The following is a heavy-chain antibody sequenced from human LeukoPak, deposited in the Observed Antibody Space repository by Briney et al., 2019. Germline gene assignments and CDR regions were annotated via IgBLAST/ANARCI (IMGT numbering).Heavy chain of an antibody. D-gene: IGHD2/OR15-2a*01. CDR1: GFTFSSYA. CDR3: ARGLLFDY. V-gene: IGHV3-23*01. Sequence: GGSLRLSCAVSGFTFSSYAMSWVRQAPGKGLEWVSTISDSGDSTYYADSVKGRFTISRDNSKNTLYLQMNSLRAEDTAVYYCARGLLFDYWGQGTLVTVSS. J-gene: IGHJ4*02. CDR2: ISDSGDST.